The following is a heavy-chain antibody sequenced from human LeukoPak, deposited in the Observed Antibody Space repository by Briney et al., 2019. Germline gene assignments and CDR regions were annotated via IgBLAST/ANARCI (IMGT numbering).Heavy chain of an antibody. CDR3: AREASGYSYGLDAFDI. J-gene: IGHJ3*02. V-gene: IGHV3-48*03. CDR2: ISSSGSTI. D-gene: IGHD5-18*01. CDR1: GFTFSNFE. Sequence: GGSLRLSCAASGFTFSNFEMNWVRQAPGKGLEWVSYISSSGSTIHYADSVKGRFTISRDNAKTSLYLQMNSLRGEDTAVYYCAREASGYSYGLDAFDIWGQGTTVTVSS.